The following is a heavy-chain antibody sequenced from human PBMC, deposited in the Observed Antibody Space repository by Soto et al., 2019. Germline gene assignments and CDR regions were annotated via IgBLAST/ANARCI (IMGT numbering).Heavy chain of an antibody. Sequence: ASVKVSCKASGYAFTSYYMHWVRQAPGQGLEWMGIINPSGGSTSYAQKFQGRVTMTRDTSTSTVYMELSSLRSEDTAVYYCARDDYGDYIGDYWGQGTLVTVSS. V-gene: IGHV1-46*03. J-gene: IGHJ4*02. CDR2: INPSGGST. CDR3: ARDDYGDYIGDY. D-gene: IGHD4-17*01. CDR1: GYAFTSYY.